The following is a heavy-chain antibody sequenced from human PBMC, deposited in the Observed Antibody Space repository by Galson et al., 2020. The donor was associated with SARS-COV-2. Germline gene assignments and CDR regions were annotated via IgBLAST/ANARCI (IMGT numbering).Heavy chain of an antibody. CDR2: IWYDGSNK. J-gene: IGHJ3*02. D-gene: IGHD3-10*01. Sequence: TGGSLRLSCEASGFNFSTYGMDWVRQAPGKGLEWVAVIWYDGSNKYYADSVKGRFTISRDNSKNTLYLQMNSLRAEDTAVYYCARGSSSHAFDIWGQGTMVTVSS. CDR3: ARGSSSHAFDI. CDR1: GFNFSTYG. V-gene: IGHV3-33*01.